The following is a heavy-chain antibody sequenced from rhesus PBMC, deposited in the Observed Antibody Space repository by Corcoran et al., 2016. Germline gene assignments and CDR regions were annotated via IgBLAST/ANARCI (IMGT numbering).Heavy chain of an antibody. Sequence: QVQLQESGPGLVKPSETLSLTCAVSGGSISDAYYWSCIRQPPGKGLEWIGYISGSGGGTNYNPSLKNRVTISRDTSKNQFSLKLSSVTAADTAVYYCARGGYSQRNWGQGVLVTVSS. CDR3: ARGGYSQRN. D-gene: IGHD1-44*02. CDR2: ISGSGGGT. CDR1: GGSISDAYY. J-gene: IGHJ4*01. V-gene: IGHV4-106*01.